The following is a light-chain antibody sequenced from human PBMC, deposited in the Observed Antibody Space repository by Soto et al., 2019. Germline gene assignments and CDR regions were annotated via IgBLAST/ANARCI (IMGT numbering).Light chain of an antibody. CDR3: QQFGSSPGFT. CDR1: QSISSRY. J-gene: IGKJ3*01. Sequence: EIVLTQSPGTLSLSPGERATLSYRASQSISSRYLAWYQQKPGQAPRLLIYGASSRATGIPDRFSGSGSGTDFTLTISRLEPEDFAVYYCQQFGSSPGFTFGPGTIVDIK. V-gene: IGKV3-20*01. CDR2: GAS.